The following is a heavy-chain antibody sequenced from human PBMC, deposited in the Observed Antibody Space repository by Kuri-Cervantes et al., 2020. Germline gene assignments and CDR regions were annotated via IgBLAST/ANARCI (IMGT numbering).Heavy chain of an antibody. CDR3: ARAGYSSSWFYYYYYGMDV. CDR2: ISYDGSNK. J-gene: IGHJ6*02. V-gene: IGHV3-30*19. CDR1: GFTFSSYG. Sequence: GESLKISCAASGFTFSSYGMHWVRQAPGKGLEWVAVISYDGSNKYYADSVKGRFTISRDNSKNTLYLQMNSLRAEDTAVYYCARAGYSSSWFYYYYYGMDVWGQGTTVTVSS. D-gene: IGHD6-13*01.